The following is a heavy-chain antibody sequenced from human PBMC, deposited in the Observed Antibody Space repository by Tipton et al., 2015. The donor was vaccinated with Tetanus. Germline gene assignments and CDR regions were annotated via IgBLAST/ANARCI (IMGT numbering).Heavy chain of an antibody. CDR3: ARATGGYRGYDYVDF. CDR2: INDVGTET. J-gene: IGHJ4*02. CDR1: GFTFSSFW. V-gene: IGHV3-74*01. D-gene: IGHD5-12*01. Sequence: GSLRLSCAASGFTFSSFWMHWVRQDPGKGLVSVARINDVGTETDYADSVKGRFTISRDNAKNLVFLQMNSLRAEDTAVYYCARATGGYRGYDYVDFWGQGTLVAVSS.